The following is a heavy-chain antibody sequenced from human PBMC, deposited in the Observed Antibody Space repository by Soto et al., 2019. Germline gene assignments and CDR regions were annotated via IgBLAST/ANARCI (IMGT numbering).Heavy chain of an antibody. CDR1: GYTFTGYY. CDR3: VKQMTTWTDSFFDF. D-gene: IGHD4-17*01. Sequence: GASVKVSCKASGYTFTGYYMHWVRQAAGKGLQWVAGLGPDGRNTFYGESVRGRFTISRDNSRNTLYLQMSSLRAEDTAVYFCVKQMTTWTDSFFDFWGQGIQVTVSS. V-gene: IGHV3-23*01. J-gene: IGHJ4*02. CDR2: LGPDGRNT.